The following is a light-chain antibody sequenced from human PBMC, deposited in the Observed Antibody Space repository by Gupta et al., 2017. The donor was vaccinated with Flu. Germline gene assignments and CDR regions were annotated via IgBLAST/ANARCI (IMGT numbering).Light chain of an antibody. CDR3: QQYGGLPLT. CDR2: GAS. J-gene: IGKJ4*01. Sequence: GTLSLSPGERATLSCRASQSVSDNFLAWHQVKPGQAPRRLIYGASSRATGIPDRFRGRGSGTEFNLTITTLEPEDFAVYYCQQYGGLPLTFGGGTKVEIK. CDR1: QSVSDNF. V-gene: IGKV3-20*01.